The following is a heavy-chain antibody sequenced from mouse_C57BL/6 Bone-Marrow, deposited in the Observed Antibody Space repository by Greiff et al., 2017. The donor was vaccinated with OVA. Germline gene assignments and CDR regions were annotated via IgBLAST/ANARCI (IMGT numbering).Heavy chain of an antibody. Sequence: EVHLVESGGGLVKPGGSLKLSCAASGFTFSSYAMSWVRQTPEKRLEWVATISDGGSYTYYPDNVKGRFTISRDNAKNNLYLQMSHLKSEDTAMYYCARAYFLLRLAWFAYWGQGTLVTVSA. CDR1: GFTFSSYA. CDR3: ARAYFLLRLAWFAY. CDR2: ISDGGSYT. J-gene: IGHJ3*01. V-gene: IGHV5-4*01. D-gene: IGHD1-2*01.